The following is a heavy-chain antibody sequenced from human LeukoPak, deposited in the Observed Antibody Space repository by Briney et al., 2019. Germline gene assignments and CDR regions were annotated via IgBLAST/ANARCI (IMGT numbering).Heavy chain of an antibody. CDR3: ARVGGGFDSSGYYFLLDY. D-gene: IGHD3-22*01. V-gene: IGHV3-9*01. CDR1: GFTFDDYA. Sequence: GGSLRLSCAASGFTFDDYAMHWVRQAPGKGLEWVSGISWNSGSIGYADSVKGRFTISRDNAKNSLYLQMNSLRAEDTAVYYCARVGGGFDSSGYYFLLDYWGQGTLVTVSS. CDR2: ISWNSGSI. J-gene: IGHJ4*02.